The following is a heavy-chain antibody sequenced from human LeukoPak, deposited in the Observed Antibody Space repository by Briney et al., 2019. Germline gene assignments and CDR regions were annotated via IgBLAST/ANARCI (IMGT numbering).Heavy chain of an antibody. CDR2: ISAYNGNT. Sequence: ASVKVSCKASGYTFTTYVINWVRQAPGQGLEWMGWISAYNGNTNYAQKVQGRVTMTTDTSTSTAYMELRSLKSDDTAVYYCARDRVAERPGWFDPWGQGTPVTVSS. J-gene: IGHJ5*02. CDR1: GYTFTTYV. CDR3: ARDRVAERPGWFDP. V-gene: IGHV1-18*01. D-gene: IGHD6-19*01.